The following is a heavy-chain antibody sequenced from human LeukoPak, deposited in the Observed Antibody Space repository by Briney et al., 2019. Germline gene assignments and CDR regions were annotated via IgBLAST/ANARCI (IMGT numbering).Heavy chain of an antibody. D-gene: IGHD1-26*01. Sequence: GRSLRLSCAASGFTFSSYGMHWVRQAPGKGLERVAVILYDGSNKYYADSVKGRFTISRDNSKNTLYLQMNSLRAEDTAVYYCAQVGATLPFDYWGQGTLVTVSS. J-gene: IGHJ4*02. CDR2: ILYDGSNK. CDR1: GFTFSSYG. CDR3: AQVGATLPFDY. V-gene: IGHV3-30*03.